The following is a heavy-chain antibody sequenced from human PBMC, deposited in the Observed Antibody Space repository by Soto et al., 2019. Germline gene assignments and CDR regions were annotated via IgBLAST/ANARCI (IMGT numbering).Heavy chain of an antibody. Sequence: PGGSLRLSCAASGFTFSSYSMNWVRQAPGKGLEWVSYISSSSSTIYYADSVKGRFTISRDNAKNSLYLQMNSLRAEDTAVYYCARGWSSGCLLPWGQGTLVTVSS. D-gene: IGHD6-19*01. CDR3: ARGWSSGCLLP. CDR1: GFTFSSYS. CDR2: ISSSSSTI. J-gene: IGHJ5*02. V-gene: IGHV3-48*01.